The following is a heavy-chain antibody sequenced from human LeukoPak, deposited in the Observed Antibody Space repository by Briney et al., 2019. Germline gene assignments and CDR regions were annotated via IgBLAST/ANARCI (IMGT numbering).Heavy chain of an antibody. J-gene: IGHJ4*02. CDR1: GFTLSNYA. Sequence: PGGSLRLSCPASGFTLSNYAMHWVRQSPGKGLEYVSALSADGNSKFYAESVKGRFTTSRDSSNNTLHLQMSSLRPEDTAVYYCVRKGWVSGAIDYWGQGTLVTVSS. D-gene: IGHD6-13*01. CDR3: VRKGWVSGAIDY. V-gene: IGHV3-64D*06. CDR2: LSADGNSK.